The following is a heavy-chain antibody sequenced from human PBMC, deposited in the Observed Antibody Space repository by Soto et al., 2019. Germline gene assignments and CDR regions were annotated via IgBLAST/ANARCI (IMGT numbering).Heavy chain of an antibody. CDR1: GYSFTSYW. Sequence: PGESLKISCKGSGYSFTSYWIGWVRQMPGKGLEWMGIIYPGDSDTRYSPSFQGQVTISADKSISTAYLQWSSLKASDTAMYYCARRKVWQWQVHDAFDIWGQGTMVTVSS. V-gene: IGHV5-51*01. CDR2: IYPGDSDT. CDR3: ARRKVWQWQVHDAFDI. D-gene: IGHD6-19*01. J-gene: IGHJ3*02.